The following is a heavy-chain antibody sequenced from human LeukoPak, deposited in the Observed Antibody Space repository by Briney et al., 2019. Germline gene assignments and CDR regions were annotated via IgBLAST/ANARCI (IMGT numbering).Heavy chain of an antibody. CDR2: IKSKTDGGAT. D-gene: IGHD1-14*01. V-gene: IGHV3-15*01. CDR3: TSYNTRDAFHI. CDR1: GFTVNYAW. J-gene: IGHJ3*02. Sequence: GGSLRLSCAVSGFTVNYAWMSWVRQAPGKGLEWVGRIKSKTDGGATDYAAPVKGRFTISRDDSINTLYPEMNSLKTEDTAVYYCTSYNTRDAFHIWGQGTMVTVSS.